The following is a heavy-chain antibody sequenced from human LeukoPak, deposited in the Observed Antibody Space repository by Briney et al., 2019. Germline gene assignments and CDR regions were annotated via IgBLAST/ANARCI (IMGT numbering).Heavy chain of an antibody. J-gene: IGHJ4*02. Sequence: PGGSLRLSCAASGFTFRSYGMDWVRQAPGKGLEWVAVISYDGSTKYYADSVKGRFTISRDNSKNTLYLQMDSLRAEDTAVYYSAKPLQYSSRWYFDYWGPGTLVTVSS. V-gene: IGHV3-30*18. CDR1: GFTFRSYG. CDR3: AKPLQYSSRWYFDY. D-gene: IGHD6-13*01. CDR2: ISYDGSTK.